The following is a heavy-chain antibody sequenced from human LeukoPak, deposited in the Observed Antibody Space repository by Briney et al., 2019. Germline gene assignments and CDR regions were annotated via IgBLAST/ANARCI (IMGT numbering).Heavy chain of an antibody. V-gene: IGHV4-39*07. J-gene: IGHJ3*02. Sequence: PSETLSLTCTVSGGSISSSSYYWGWIRQPPGKGLEWIGSIYYSGSTYYNPSLKSRVTISVDTSKNQFSLKLSSVTAADTAVYYCARDQVTDTAGPDAFDIWGQGTMVTVSS. CDR1: GGSISSSSYY. CDR3: ARDQVTDTAGPDAFDI. CDR2: IYYSGST. D-gene: IGHD5-18*01.